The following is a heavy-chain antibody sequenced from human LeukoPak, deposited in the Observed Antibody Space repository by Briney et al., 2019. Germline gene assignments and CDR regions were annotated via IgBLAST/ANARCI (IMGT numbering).Heavy chain of an antibody. CDR1: GYIFTSYG. CDR3: ARDHTTRLPSPYSSGWFRKFDI. J-gene: IGHJ3*02. Sequence: ASVKVSCKASGYIFTSYGISWVRQAPGQGLEWMGWISAYNGNTNYAQKLQGRVTMTTDTSTSTAYMELRSLRSDDTAVYYCARDHTTRLPSPYSSGWFRKFDIWGQGTMVTVSS. V-gene: IGHV1-18*01. CDR2: ISAYNGNT. D-gene: IGHD6-19*01.